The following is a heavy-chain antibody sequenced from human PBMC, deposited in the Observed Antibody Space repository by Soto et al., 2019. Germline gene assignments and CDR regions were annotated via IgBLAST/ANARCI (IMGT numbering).Heavy chain of an antibody. J-gene: IGHJ1*01. CDR2: ISGGGSTT. V-gene: IGHV3-23*01. Sequence: EVQLLESGGGLVQPEGSLRLSCAASGFTFSSYAMSWVRQAPGKGLEWVSGISGGGSTTYYADSVKGLFTISRDNSKDTLYLQLSSLRAEDTAVYYCAKDQAAGGTISRYFQYWGQGTLVTVSS. CDR1: GFTFSSYA. D-gene: IGHD6-13*01. CDR3: AKDQAAGGTISRYFQY.